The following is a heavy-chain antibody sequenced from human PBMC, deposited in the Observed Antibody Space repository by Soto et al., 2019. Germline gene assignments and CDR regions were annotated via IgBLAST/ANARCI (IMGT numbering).Heavy chain of an antibody. J-gene: IGHJ6*02. V-gene: IGHV3-23*01. D-gene: IGHD3-3*01. CDR2: ISGSGGST. Sequence: GGSLRLSCAASGFTFSSYAMSWVRQAPGKGLEWVSAISGSGGSTYYADSVKGRFTISRDNSKNTLYLQMNSLRAEDTAVYYCAKDGGITIFGVVAQRDYYYYGMDVWGQGTTVTVSS. CDR3: AKDGGITIFGVVAQRDYYYYGMDV. CDR1: GFTFSSYA.